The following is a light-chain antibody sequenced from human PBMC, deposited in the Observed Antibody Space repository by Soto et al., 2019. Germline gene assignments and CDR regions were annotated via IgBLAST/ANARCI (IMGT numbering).Light chain of an antibody. Sequence: DIVMTQSPDSLAVSLGERATINCKSSQSVLSSSNNQNYLAWYQQKPGQPPKLLIYWASTRESGVPDRFSGSGAGTDFTLTISRVEAEDVGVYYCMQGTQSHWTFGQGTKVDIK. J-gene: IGKJ1*01. CDR1: QSVLSSSNNQNY. V-gene: IGKV4-1*01. CDR3: MQGTQSHWT. CDR2: WAS.